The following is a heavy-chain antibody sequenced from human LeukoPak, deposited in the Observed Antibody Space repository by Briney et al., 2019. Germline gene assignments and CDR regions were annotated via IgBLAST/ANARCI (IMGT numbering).Heavy chain of an antibody. V-gene: IGHV3-23*01. CDR1: GFTFSSYA. Sequence: GGSLRLSCAASGFTFSSYAMSWVRQAPGKGLEWVSAISGSGGSTYYADSVKGRFTISRDNSKNTRYLQMNSLRAEDTAVYYCAKGLGSSGWYYYYYMDVWGKGTTVTVSS. CDR3: AKGLGSSGWYYYYYMDV. CDR2: ISGSGGST. D-gene: IGHD6-19*01. J-gene: IGHJ6*03.